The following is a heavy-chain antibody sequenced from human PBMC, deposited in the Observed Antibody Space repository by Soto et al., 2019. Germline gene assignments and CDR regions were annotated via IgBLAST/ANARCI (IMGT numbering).Heavy chain of an antibody. CDR1: GGVFRNYA. J-gene: IGHJ5*01. V-gene: IGHV1-69*01. Sequence: QVQLVQSGAEVKKPGSSVKVSCKASGGVFRNYAINWVRQAPGQGLEWMGGSIAVFGTADYPQKFQGRVTITADESTTTAYMELTSLKTEDTAVYFCARDRWGSYSFDSWGQGTLVTVAS. CDR2: SIAVFGTA. D-gene: IGHD1-26*01. CDR3: ARDRWGSYSFDS.